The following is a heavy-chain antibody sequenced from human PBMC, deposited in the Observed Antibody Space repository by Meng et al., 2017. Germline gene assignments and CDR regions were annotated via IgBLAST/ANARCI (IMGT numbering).Heavy chain of an antibody. V-gene: IGHV1-69*01. CDR2: IIPIFGTA. J-gene: IGHJ4*02. Sequence: QVRLVQLGVGVKKPGSSGKVACKASGGTFSSYAISWVRQAPGQGLEWMGGIIPIFGTANYAQKFQGRVTITADESTSTAYMELSSLRSEDTAVYYCATGSGSYPLVKYWGQGTLVTVSS. CDR3: ATGSGSYPLVKY. CDR1: GGTFSSYA. D-gene: IGHD3-10*01.